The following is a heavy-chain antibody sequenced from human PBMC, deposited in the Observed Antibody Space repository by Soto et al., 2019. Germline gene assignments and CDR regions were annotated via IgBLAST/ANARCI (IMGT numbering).Heavy chain of an antibody. CDR1: GFTFSSYA. CDR3: TKAHIHDPPYNWFDP. Sequence: LRLFCAASGFTFSSYAMNWVRQAPGLRPEWVSGLSGSGDTTFYADSVKGRFTISRDNSKNTLYLQMNGLRAEDTARYYCTKAHIHDPPYNWFDPWGQGTLVTVSS. D-gene: IGHD2-21*01. CDR2: LSGSGDTT. J-gene: IGHJ5*02. V-gene: IGHV3-23*01.